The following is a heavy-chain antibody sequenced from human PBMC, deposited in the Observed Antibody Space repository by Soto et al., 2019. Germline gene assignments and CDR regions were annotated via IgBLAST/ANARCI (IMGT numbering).Heavy chain of an antibody. CDR3: AKDLQSYGDYDYYCYGMEV. J-gene: IGHJ6*04. CDR1: GFTFSTYG. Sequence: QVQLVESGGGEVQPGRSLTISCAASGFTFSTYGMHWVRQTPGKGLEWVAVISYDGTNKFYSDSVKGRFTISRDNFKNTLTLQMNSLRADDTAVYSCAKDLQSYGDYDYYCYGMEVWGVGTRVTVSS. V-gene: IGHV3-30*18. CDR2: ISYDGTNK. D-gene: IGHD4-17*01.